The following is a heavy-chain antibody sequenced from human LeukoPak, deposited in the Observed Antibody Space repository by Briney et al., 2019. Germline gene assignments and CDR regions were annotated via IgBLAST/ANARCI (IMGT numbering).Heavy chain of an antibody. J-gene: IGHJ3*02. D-gene: IGHD3-22*01. CDR1: GGAMNTRSYY. V-gene: IGHV4-39*01. Sequence: SSETLSLTCTVSGGAMNTRSYYWGWIRRPPGKGLEWIGTIYYSVTTYLNPSLKSRVTISVDTSKNQFSLKLSSVTAADTALYYCARQPFYYDSSGYWAFDIWGQGTMVTVSS. CDR3: ARQPFYYDSSGYWAFDI. CDR2: IYYSVTT.